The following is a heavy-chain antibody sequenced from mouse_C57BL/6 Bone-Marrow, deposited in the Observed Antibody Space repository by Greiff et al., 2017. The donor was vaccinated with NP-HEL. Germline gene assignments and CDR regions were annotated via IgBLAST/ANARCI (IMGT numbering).Heavy chain of an antibody. V-gene: IGHV10-1*01. CDR1: GFSFNTYA. Sequence: EVQGVESGGGLVQPKGSLKLSCAASGFSFNTYAMNWVRQAPGKGLEWVARIRSKSNNYATYYADSVKDRFTISRDDSESMLCLQMNNLKTEDTAMYYCVRHGYGGFAYWGQGTLVTVSA. CDR2: IRSKSNNYAT. J-gene: IGHJ3*01. CDR3: VRHGYGGFAY. D-gene: IGHD2-2*01.